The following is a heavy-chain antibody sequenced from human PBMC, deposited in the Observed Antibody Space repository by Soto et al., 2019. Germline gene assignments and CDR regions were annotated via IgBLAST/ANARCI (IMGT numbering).Heavy chain of an antibody. J-gene: IGHJ4*02. D-gene: IGHD1-26*01. V-gene: IGHV4-31*02. CDR3: ALALGPTTGLDY. CDR2: IFNSGTT. CDR1: GASTVSHYH. Sequence: QVQLQESGPGLVKPSQTLSLTCSVSGASTVSHYHWTWIRQPPGKGLEWMGYIFNSGTTFYNPSLTSRLYISMDTSGNHFSLELRSVTAADTAVYYCALALGPTTGLDYWGKGTLVTVSS.